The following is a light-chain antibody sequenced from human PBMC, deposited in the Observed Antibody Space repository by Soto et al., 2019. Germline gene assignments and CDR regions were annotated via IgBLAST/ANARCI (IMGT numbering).Light chain of an antibody. Sequence: QSVLTQPASVSGSPGQSITISCTGTSSDLGGYDYVSWYQHHPGKAPKLMIYDVSNRPSGVSNRFSGSKSGNTASLTISGLQPEDEADYYCSTYTSSSTLGVFGTGTKVT. CDR2: DVS. CDR1: SSDLGGYDY. J-gene: IGLJ1*01. CDR3: STYTSSSTLGV. V-gene: IGLV2-14*03.